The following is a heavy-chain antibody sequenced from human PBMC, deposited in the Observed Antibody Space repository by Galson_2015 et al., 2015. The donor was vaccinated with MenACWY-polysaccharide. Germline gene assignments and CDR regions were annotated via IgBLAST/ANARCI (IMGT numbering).Heavy chain of an antibody. J-gene: IGHJ2*01. D-gene: IGHD5-12*01. CDR3: VRMGGGYRTYWNFDL. CDR2: TNNDGSST. CDR1: GFTFGSYW. V-gene: IGHV3-74*01. Sequence: SLRLSCAASGFTFGSYWMHWVRQAPGKGLVWVSRTNNDGSSTGYADSVKGRFTISRDKAKNTLSLQMNSLRAEDTAVYYCVRMGGGYRTYWNFDLWGRGTLVTVSS.